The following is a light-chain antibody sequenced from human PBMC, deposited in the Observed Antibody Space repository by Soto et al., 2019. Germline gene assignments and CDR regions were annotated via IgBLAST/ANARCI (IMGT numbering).Light chain of an antibody. CDR2: SAS. Sequence: DIQLTQSPSSLSASVGDRVTITCRVSQGISIYLNWYRQKPGKVPKLLIYSASNLQYGVPSRFSGSGSGTDCSLTISCLQAEDVATDYGHRTYNVPITVAEGTRLEIK. V-gene: IGKV1-27*01. CDR1: QGISIY. J-gene: IGKJ5*01. CDR3: HRTYNVPIT.